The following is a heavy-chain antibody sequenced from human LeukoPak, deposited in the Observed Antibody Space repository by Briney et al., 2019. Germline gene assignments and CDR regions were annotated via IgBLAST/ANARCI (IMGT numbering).Heavy chain of an antibody. D-gene: IGHD1-1*01. CDR1: GYTFTDYY. CDR2: INPNSGGT. V-gene: IGHV1-2*02. Sequence: GASVKVSCKASGYTFTDYYMHWVRQAPGQGLEWMAWINPNSGGTNYAQKFQGRVTMTRDTSISTAYMELSRLRSDDTAVYYCARDRAGTDAFDIWGQGTMVTVSS. CDR3: ARDRAGTDAFDI. J-gene: IGHJ3*02.